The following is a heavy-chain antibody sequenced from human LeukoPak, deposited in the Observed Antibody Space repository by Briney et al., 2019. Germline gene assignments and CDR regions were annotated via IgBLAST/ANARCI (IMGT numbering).Heavy chain of an antibody. CDR1: GLTFSSYA. V-gene: IGHV3-23*01. D-gene: IGHD4-17*01. Sequence: PGGSLRLSCAASGLTFSSYAMSWVRQAPGKGLEWVSAISGSGGSTYYADSVKGRFTISRDNSKNTLYLQMNSLRAEDTAVYYCAKDRDTQGYGDYYYYGMDVWGQGTTVTVSS. J-gene: IGHJ6*02. CDR2: ISGSGGST. CDR3: AKDRDTQGYGDYYYYGMDV.